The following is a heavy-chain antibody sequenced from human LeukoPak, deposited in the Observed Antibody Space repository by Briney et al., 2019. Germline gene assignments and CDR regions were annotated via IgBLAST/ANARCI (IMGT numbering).Heavy chain of an antibody. CDR3: AGDRDPLLFDY. J-gene: IGHJ4*02. Sequence: GRSLKLSCAVSGFTFSSYGMHWVRQAPGKGLEWVAVIWYDGSNKYYADSVKGRFTISRDNSKNTLYLQMNSLRAEDTAVYYCAGDRDPLLFDYWGQGTLVTVSS. D-gene: IGHD2-21*02. V-gene: IGHV3-33*01. CDR1: GFTFSSYG. CDR2: IWYDGSNK.